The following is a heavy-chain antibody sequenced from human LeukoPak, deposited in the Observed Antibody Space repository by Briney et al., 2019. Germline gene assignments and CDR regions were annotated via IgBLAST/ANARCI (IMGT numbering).Heavy chain of an antibody. Sequence: GASVKVSCKASGGTFSSYAISRVRQAPGQGLEWMGRIIPILGIANYAQKFQGRVTVTADKSTSTAYMELSSLRSEDTAVYYCARESPYGYYDSSGYPLDYWGQGTLVTVSS. V-gene: IGHV1-69*04. CDR2: IIPILGIA. D-gene: IGHD3-22*01. J-gene: IGHJ4*02. CDR1: GGTFSSYA. CDR3: ARESPYGYYDSSGYPLDY.